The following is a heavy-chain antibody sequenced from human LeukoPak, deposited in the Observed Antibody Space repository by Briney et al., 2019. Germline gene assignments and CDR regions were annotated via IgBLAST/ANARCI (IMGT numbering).Heavy chain of an antibody. J-gene: IGHJ4*02. CDR3: ARDHPRDGVAASSFDY. Sequence: ASVKVSCKASGYTFTSYYMHWVRQAPGQGLEWMGIINPSGGSTTYAQKFQGRVTMTRDTSTSTVYLELSSLRSEDTAVYYCARDHPRDGVAASSFDYWGQGTLVTVSS. V-gene: IGHV1-46*01. CDR2: INPSGGST. CDR1: GYTFTSYY. D-gene: IGHD3-3*01.